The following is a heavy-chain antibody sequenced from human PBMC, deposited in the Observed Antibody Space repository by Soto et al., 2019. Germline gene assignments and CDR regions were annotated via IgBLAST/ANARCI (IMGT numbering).Heavy chain of an antibody. CDR2: IYPGDSDT. V-gene: IGHV5-51*01. Sequence: RGESLKISCKGSGYSFTSYWIGWVRQMPGKGLEWMGIIYPGDSDTRYSPSFQGQVTISADKSISTAYLQWSSLKASDTAMYYCARQEGTTPYYYGMDVWRQGTTVTVSS. CDR3: ARQEGTTPYYYGMDV. CDR1: GYSFTSYW. J-gene: IGHJ6*02. D-gene: IGHD1-1*01.